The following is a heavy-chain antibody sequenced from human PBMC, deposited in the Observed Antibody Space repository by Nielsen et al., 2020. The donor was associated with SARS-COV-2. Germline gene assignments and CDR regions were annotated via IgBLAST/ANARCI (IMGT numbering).Heavy chain of an antibody. J-gene: IGHJ6*02. V-gene: IGHV3-30-3*01. CDR2: ISYDGSNK. D-gene: IGHD4-17*01. Sequence: WIRQPPGKGLEWVAVISYDGSNKYYADSVKGRFTISRDNAKNSLYLQMNSLRAEDTAVYYCASLRGDYDYYYYGMDVWGQGTTVTVSS. CDR3: ASLRGDYDYYYYGMDV.